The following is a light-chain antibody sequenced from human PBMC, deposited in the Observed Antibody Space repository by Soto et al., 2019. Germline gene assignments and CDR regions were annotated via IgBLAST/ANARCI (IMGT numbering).Light chain of an antibody. CDR3: QQYNNWPPT. V-gene: IGKV3-15*01. J-gene: IGKJ1*01. Sequence: EIVMTQSPATLSVSPGERATLSCRASQSVSSNLAWYRQKPGQAPRLLIYGAFTRATGIPARFSGSGSGTELTLTISSLQSEDFAVYYCQQYNNWPPTFGQGTKVEIK. CDR1: QSVSSN. CDR2: GAF.